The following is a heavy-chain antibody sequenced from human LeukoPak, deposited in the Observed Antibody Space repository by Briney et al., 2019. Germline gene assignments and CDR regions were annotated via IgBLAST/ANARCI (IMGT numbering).Heavy chain of an antibody. CDR3: ASGSIVVVPAAPGDYYYYGMDV. J-gene: IGHJ6*02. D-gene: IGHD2-2*01. CDR1: GGSFSGYY. CDR2: INHSGST. Sequence: PSETLSLTCAVYGGSFSGYYWSWIRQPPGKGLEWIGEINHSGSTNYNPSLKSRVTISVDTPKNQFSLKLSSVTAADTAVYYCASGSIVVVPAAPGDYYYYGMDVWGQGTTVTVSS. V-gene: IGHV4-34*01.